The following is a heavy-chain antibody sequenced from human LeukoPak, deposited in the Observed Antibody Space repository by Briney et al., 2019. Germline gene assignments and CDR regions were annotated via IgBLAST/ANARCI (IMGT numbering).Heavy chain of an antibody. CDR3: ARKKDIVVVPAAIESGRFDP. Sequence: GGSLRLSCAASGFTVSSSYMNWVRQAPGKGLEWVANIKQDGSEKYYVDSVKGRFTISRDNAKNSLYLQMNSLRAEDTAVYYCARKKDIVVVPAAIESGRFDPWGQGTLVTVSS. J-gene: IGHJ5*02. D-gene: IGHD2-2*02. CDR1: GFTVSSSY. V-gene: IGHV3-7*01. CDR2: IKQDGSEK.